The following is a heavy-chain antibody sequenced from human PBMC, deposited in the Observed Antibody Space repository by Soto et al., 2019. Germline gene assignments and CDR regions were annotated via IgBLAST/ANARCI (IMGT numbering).Heavy chain of an antibody. V-gene: IGHV1-2*02. J-gene: IGHJ5*02. CDR3: ARDRRYCSSTSCYHNWFDP. D-gene: IGHD2-2*01. CDR1: GYTFTGYY. CDR2: INPNSGGT. Sequence: GASVKVSCKASGYTFTGYYMHWVRQAPGQGLEWMGWINPNSGGTNYAQKFQGRVTMTRDTSISTAYMELSRLRSDDTAVYYCARDRRYCSSTSCYHNWFDPWGQGTLVTVSS.